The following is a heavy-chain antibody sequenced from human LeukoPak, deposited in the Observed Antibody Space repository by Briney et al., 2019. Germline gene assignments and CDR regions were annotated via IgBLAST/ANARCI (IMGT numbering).Heavy chain of an antibody. D-gene: IGHD2-2*01. J-gene: IGHJ4*02. CDR1: GFTFSSYG. CDR2: IRYHGSDK. V-gene: IGHV3-30*02. Sequence: GGSLRLSCAASGFTFSSYGMHWVRQAPGKGLEWVAFIRYHGSDKFYADSVKGRFTISRDNSKNTLYLQMNSLRPEDTSVYYCARSPTSWYFDYWGQGTLVTVSS. CDR3: ARSPTSWYFDY.